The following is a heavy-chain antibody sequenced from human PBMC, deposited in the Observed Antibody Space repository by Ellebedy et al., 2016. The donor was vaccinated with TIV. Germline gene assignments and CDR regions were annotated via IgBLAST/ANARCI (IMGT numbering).Heavy chain of an antibody. V-gene: IGHV5-51*01. CDR3: ARLQSSMVGATVPDS. Sequence: GESLKISCAASGYIFTDYWVAWVRQTPGLGLEWMGIIDLDDSDTRYSPSFQGQVTISGDRSSSSTYLQWSSLRASDTAIYYCARLQSSMVGATVPDSWGQGTQVIVSS. CDR2: IDLDDSDT. D-gene: IGHD1-26*01. J-gene: IGHJ4*02. CDR1: GYIFTDYW.